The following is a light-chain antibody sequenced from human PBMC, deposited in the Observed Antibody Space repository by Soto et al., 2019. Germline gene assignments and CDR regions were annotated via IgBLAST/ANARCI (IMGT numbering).Light chain of an antibody. CDR2: AAS. V-gene: IGKV1-39*01. CDR1: QTITTY. CDR3: HQSYSTPQLT. Sequence: DIQMTQSPSSLSASVGDRVTFTCRASQTITTYLNWYQQKPGKSPKLLIYAASSLHNGVPTRFSGSGSGTYFSITINSLQPEDFATYSCHQSYSTPQLTFGGGTKVEV. J-gene: IGKJ4*01.